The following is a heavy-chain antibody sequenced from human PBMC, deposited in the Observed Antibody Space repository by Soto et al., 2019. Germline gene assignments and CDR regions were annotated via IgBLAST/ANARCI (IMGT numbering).Heavy chain of an antibody. CDR2: INAGNGNT. CDR3: ARNYYYDSSGDYYFDF. V-gene: IGHV1-3*01. CDR1: GYTFTSYA. Sequence: ASLKVSCKASGYTFTSYARHWVRQAPGQRLEWMGWINAGNGNTKYSQKFQGRVTITRDTSASTAYMELSSLRSEDTAVYYCARNYYYDSSGDYYFDFWGQGTLVTGSS. J-gene: IGHJ4*02. D-gene: IGHD3-22*01.